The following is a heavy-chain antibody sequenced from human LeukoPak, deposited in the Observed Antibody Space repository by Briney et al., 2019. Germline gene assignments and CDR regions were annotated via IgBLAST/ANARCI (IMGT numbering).Heavy chain of an antibody. Sequence: ASVKVSCKASGYTFTGYYMHWVRQAPGQGLEWMGWINSNSGGTNYAQKFQGRVTMTRDTSISTAYMELSRLRSDDTAVYYCARGATDSSGYLDWFDPWGQGTLVTVSS. J-gene: IGHJ5*02. CDR1: GYTFTGYY. CDR2: INSNSGGT. D-gene: IGHD3-22*01. V-gene: IGHV1-2*02. CDR3: ARGATDSSGYLDWFDP.